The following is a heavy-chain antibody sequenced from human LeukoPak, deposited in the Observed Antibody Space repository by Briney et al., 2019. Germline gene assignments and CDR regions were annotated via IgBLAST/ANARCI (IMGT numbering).Heavy chain of an antibody. CDR2: INHSGST. Sequence: SETLSLTCAVYGGSFSGYYWSWIRQPPGKGLEWIGEINHSGSTNYNPSLKGRVTISVDTSKNQCSLTPSSVTAGATAVYYCSFTGIYSQEVLAYWGEGTLVTVSS. J-gene: IGHJ4*02. V-gene: IGHV4-34*01. CDR1: GGSFSGYY. CDR3: SFTGIYSQEVLAY. D-gene: IGHD2-8*02.